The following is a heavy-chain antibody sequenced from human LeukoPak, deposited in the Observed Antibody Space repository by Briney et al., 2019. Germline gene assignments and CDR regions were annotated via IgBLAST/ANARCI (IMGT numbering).Heavy chain of an antibody. V-gene: IGHV3-23*01. D-gene: IGHD3-3*01. Sequence: GGSLRLSCAASGFTFSSYAMSWVRQAPGKGLEWVSAISGSGGSTYYADSVKGRFTISRDNSKNTLYLQMNSLRAEDTAVYYCAKDDYYDFWSGYYYYFDYWGQGTLVTVSS. CDR3: AKDDYYDFWSGYYYYFDY. CDR2: ISGSGGST. CDR1: GFTFSSYA. J-gene: IGHJ4*02.